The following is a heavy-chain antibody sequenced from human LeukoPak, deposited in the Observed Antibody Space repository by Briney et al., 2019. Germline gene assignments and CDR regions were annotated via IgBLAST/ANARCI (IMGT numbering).Heavy chain of an antibody. D-gene: IGHD3-3*01. CDR2: ISGSGGST. CDR3: AKIGGWPSFFDY. V-gene: IGHV3-23*01. J-gene: IGHJ4*02. Sequence: PGGSLRLSCAASGFTFSAYSISWVRQAPGKGLEWVSAISGSGGSTYYADSVKGRFTISRDNSKNTLYLQMNSLRAEDTAVYYCAKIGGWPSFFDYWGQGTLVTVSS. CDR1: GFTFSAYS.